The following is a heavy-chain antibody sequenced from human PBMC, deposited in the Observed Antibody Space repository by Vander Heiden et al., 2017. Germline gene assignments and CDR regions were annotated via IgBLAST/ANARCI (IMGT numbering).Heavy chain of an antibody. CDR1: GGSFSGYY. Sequence: QVQLQQWGAGLLKPSETLSLTCAVYGGSFSGYYWSWIRQPPGKGLEWIGEINHSGSTNYNPSLKSRVTISVDTSKNQFSLKLSSVTAADTAVYYCARGRVYSYGAPNDYWGQGTLVTVSS. CDR2: INHSGST. CDR3: ARGRVYSYGAPNDY. V-gene: IGHV4-34*01. J-gene: IGHJ4*02. D-gene: IGHD5-18*01.